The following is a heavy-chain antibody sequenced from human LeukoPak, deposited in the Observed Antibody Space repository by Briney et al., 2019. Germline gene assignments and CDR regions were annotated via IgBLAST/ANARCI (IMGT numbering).Heavy chain of an antibody. J-gene: IGHJ4*02. Sequence: PGGSLRLSCAASGITFGSYCMTWVRQAPGKGLECVANIKPDGSEKYYVDPVEGRFTVSRDNAKNSLFLEMNTLRPEDTAVYYCARGRMAVAGSYEYCGQGDLVTVSS. CDR2: IKPDGSEK. V-gene: IGHV3-7*05. CDR1: GITFGSYC. CDR3: ARGRMAVAGSYEY. D-gene: IGHD6-19*01.